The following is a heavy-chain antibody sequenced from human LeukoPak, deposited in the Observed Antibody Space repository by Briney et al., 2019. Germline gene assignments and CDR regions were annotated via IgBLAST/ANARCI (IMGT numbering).Heavy chain of an antibody. V-gene: IGHV1-18*01. Sequence: ASVKVSCKASGYTFTSYGISWVRQAPGQGLEWMGWISAYNGNTNYAQKPQGRVTMTTDTSTSTAYMELRSLRSDDTAVYYCARVSRFCSSTSCYFSTDFDYWGQGTLVTVSS. CDR1: GYTFTSYG. J-gene: IGHJ4*02. D-gene: IGHD2-2*01. CDR3: ARVSRFCSSTSCYFSTDFDY. CDR2: ISAYNGNT.